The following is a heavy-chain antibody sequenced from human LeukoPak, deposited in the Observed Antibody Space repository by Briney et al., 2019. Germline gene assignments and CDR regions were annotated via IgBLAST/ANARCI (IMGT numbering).Heavy chain of an antibody. Sequence: SETLSLTCTVSGGSISRYYWSWIRQPAGKGREWIGRIHTRGTTNYNHSLKSRVTMSVDPSTNQFSLKLSSVTAADTAVYYCARDGPGEAFDYWGQGTLVTVSS. CDR1: GGSISRYY. D-gene: IGHD3-10*01. CDR2: IHTRGTT. J-gene: IGHJ4*02. CDR3: ARDGPGEAFDY. V-gene: IGHV4-4*07.